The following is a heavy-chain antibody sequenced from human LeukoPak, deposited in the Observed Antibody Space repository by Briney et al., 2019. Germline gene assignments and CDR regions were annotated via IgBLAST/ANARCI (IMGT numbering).Heavy chain of an antibody. Sequence: PSETLSLTCTVSGGSISSYYWSWIRQPPGKGLEWIGSIYHSGSTYYNPSLKSRVTISVDTSKNQFSLKLSSVTAADTAVYYCARDMGPTDYWGQGTLVTISS. V-gene: IGHV4-38-2*02. CDR3: ARDMGPTDY. J-gene: IGHJ4*02. CDR2: IYHSGST. CDR1: GGSISSYY.